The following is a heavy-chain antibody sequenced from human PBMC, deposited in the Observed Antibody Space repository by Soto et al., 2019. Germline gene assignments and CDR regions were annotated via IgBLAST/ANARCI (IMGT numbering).Heavy chain of an antibody. J-gene: IGHJ5*02. Sequence: SQTLSLTCAISGDSVSNNNAAWNWIRQSPSRGLEWLGRTCYRSKWSNDYAVSVKSRITINPDTSKNQFSLQLNSVTPEDTAVYYCARGGDRDPRGNWFDPRGQGTLVTVSS. CDR2: TCYRSKWSN. CDR1: GDSVSNNNAA. V-gene: IGHV6-1*01. CDR3: ARGGDRDPRGNWFDP. D-gene: IGHD2-21*01.